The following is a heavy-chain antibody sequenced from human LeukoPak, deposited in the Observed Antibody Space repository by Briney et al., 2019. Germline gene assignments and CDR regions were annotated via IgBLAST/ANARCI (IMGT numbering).Heavy chain of an antibody. Sequence: ASVKVSCKASGYTFTSYDINWVRQATGQGLEWMGWMNHNRGNTGYAQKFQGRVTMTRNTPISTAYMELSSLRSEDTAVYYCARALPAGELDFDYWGQGTLVTVSS. V-gene: IGHV1-8*01. CDR1: GYTFTSYD. D-gene: IGHD1-7*01. CDR2: MNHNRGNT. CDR3: ARALPAGELDFDY. J-gene: IGHJ4*02.